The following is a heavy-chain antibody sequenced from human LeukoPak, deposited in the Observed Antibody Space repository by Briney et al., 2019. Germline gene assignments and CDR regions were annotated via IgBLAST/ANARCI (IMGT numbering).Heavy chain of an antibody. CDR2: ISYDGSSK. CDR1: GFIFRNYG. CDR3: ATTLGSGWKFDY. V-gene: IGHV3-30*03. J-gene: IGHJ4*02. D-gene: IGHD6-19*01. Sequence: GGSLRLSCAASGFIFRNYGMHWVRQAPGKGLEWVAVISYDGSSKYNPDSVKGRFTISRDNSKNTLYLQMKSLRPEDTAVYYCATTLGSGWKFDYWGQGTLVTVSS.